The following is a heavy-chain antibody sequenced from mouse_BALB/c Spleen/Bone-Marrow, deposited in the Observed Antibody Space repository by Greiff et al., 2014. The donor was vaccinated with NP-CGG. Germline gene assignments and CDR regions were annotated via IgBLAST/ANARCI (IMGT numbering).Heavy chain of an antibody. V-gene: IGHV4-1*02. Sequence: EVKLVESGGGLVQPGGSLKLSCAASGFDFSRYWMTWVRQAPGKGLEWIGEINPASSTINYTPSLKDKFIISRDNAKNTLYLQMSKVRSEDTAPYYCAKNYYYGYVAYWGQGTLVTVSA. J-gene: IGHJ3*01. CDR3: AKNYYYGYVAY. CDR1: GFDFSRYW. CDR2: INPASSTI. D-gene: IGHD1-2*01.